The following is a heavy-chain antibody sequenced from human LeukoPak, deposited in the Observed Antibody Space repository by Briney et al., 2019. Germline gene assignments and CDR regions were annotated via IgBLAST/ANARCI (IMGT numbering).Heavy chain of an antibody. J-gene: IGHJ2*01. CDR2: INPNSGGT. CDR3: ARGVVGATPPRFRYFDL. CDR1: GYTFTGYY. D-gene: IGHD1-26*01. Sequence: GASVKVSCKASGYTFTGYYMHWVRQAPGQGLEWMGWINPNSGGTNYAQKFQGRVTMTRDTSISTAYMELSRLRSDDTAVYYCARGVVGATPPRFRYFDLWGRGTLVTVSS. V-gene: IGHV1-2*02.